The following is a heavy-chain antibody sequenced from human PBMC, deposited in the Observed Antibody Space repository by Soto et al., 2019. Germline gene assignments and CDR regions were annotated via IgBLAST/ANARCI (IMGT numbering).Heavy chain of an antibody. Sequence: GGSLRLSCAASGFTFSSYAMSWVRQAPGKGLEWVSAISGSGGSTYYADSVKGRFTISRDNSKNTLYLQMNSLRAEDTAVYYCAKDREAGGIAAAGQDYWGQGTLVTVSS. D-gene: IGHD6-13*01. CDR3: AKDREAGGIAAAGQDY. CDR2: ISGSGGST. CDR1: GFTFSSYA. J-gene: IGHJ4*02. V-gene: IGHV3-23*01.